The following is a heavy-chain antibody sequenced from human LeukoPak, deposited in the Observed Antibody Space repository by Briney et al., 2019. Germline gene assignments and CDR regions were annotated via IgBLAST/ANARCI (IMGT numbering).Heavy chain of an antibody. J-gene: IGHJ4*02. CDR2: IKTKDEGGAI. V-gene: IGHV3-15*01. CDR1: GFIFSDVW. Sequence: PGESLRLSCAGSGFIFSDVWMSWVRQAPGKGLEWVARIKTKDEGGAIDYAASVQGRFTISRDDSEKMLYLQMDSLKIEDTAVYYCNTDLDYWGRGTLVTVSS. CDR3: NTDLDY.